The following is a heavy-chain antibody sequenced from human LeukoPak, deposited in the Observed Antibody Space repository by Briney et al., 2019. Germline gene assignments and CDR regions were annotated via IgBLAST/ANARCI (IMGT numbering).Heavy chain of an antibody. CDR2: ISSSTSYI. V-gene: IGHV3-21*01. CDR1: GFTFSSYT. CDR3: ARDPTPRYCSGGSCYTHYGMDV. Sequence: PGGSLRLSCAASGFTFSSYTMNWVRQAPGKGLEWVSSISSSTSYIYYAASVKGRLTISRDNAKNSLYLQMNSLRAEDTAIYYCARDPTPRYCSGGSCYTHYGMDVWGQGTTVTVSS. J-gene: IGHJ6*02. D-gene: IGHD2-15*01.